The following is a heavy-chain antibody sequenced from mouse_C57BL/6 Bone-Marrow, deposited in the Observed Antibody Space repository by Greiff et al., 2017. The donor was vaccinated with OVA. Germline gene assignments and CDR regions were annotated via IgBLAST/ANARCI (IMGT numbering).Heavy chain of an antibody. D-gene: IGHD3-3*01. J-gene: IGHJ2*01. Sequence: VQLQQSGPELVKPGASVKISCKASGYSFTGYYMNWVKQSPETSLEWIGEINPSTGGTPYNQKFKAKATLTVDKSSSTAYMQLKSLTSEDSAVYYCASGDWYYFDYWGQGTTLTVSS. CDR1: GYSFTGYY. CDR3: ASGDWYYFDY. CDR2: INPSTGGT. V-gene: IGHV1-42*01.